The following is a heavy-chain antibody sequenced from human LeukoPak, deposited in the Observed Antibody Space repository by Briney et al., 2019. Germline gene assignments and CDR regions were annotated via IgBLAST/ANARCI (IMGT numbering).Heavy chain of an antibody. CDR1: GGSISRGSYH. J-gene: IGHJ4*02. D-gene: IGHD2-2*01. CDR2: FYTSGTP. V-gene: IGHV4-61*02. CDR3: ARGYCSSTSCSPPGY. Sequence: PSQTLSLTCTVSGGSISRGSYHWNWIRQPAGKGLEWIGRFYTSGTPNYNPSLKSRVTILVDTSRNQFSLKLSPVTAADTALYYCARGYCSSTSCSPPGYWGQGTLVTVSS.